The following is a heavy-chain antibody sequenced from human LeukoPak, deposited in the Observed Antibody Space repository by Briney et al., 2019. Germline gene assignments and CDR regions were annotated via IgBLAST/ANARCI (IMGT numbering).Heavy chain of an antibody. D-gene: IGHD6-6*01. Sequence: GGSLRLSCAASGFTFSSYWMNWARQAPGKGLEWVAVIWYDGSNKYYAHSVEGRFTISRDNSNNTVYLQMNSLRADDTAVYYCARDIAARRFDYWGQGTLVTVSS. CDR3: ARDIAARRFDY. J-gene: IGHJ4*02. CDR1: GFTFSSYW. CDR2: IWYDGSNK. V-gene: IGHV3-33*08.